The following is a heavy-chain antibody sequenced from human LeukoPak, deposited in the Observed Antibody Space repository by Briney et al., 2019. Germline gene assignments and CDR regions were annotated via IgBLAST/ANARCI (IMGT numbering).Heavy chain of an antibody. CDR3: ARVPYYYGSSGYYYSNAFDI. D-gene: IGHD3-22*01. Sequence: SETLSLTCSVSGDSISTYYWSWIRQPPGKGLEWIGYMYYSGSTNYNPSLKSRVTISVDTSKNQFSLKLSSVTAADTAVYYCARVPYYYGSSGYYYSNAFDIWGQGTMVTVSS. CDR1: GDSISTYY. CDR2: MYYSGST. V-gene: IGHV4-59*01. J-gene: IGHJ3*02.